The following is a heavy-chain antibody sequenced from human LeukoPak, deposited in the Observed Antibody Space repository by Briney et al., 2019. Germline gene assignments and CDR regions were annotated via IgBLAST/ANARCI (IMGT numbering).Heavy chain of an antibody. V-gene: IGHV4-39*01. J-gene: IGHJ5*02. Sequence: PSETLSLTCTVSGGSISSSSYYWGWIRQPPGKGLEWIGSIYYSGSTYYNPSLKSRVTISVDTSKNQFSLKLSSVTAADTAVYYCARQNYDSSGHAWGQGTLVTVSS. CDR2: IYYSGST. CDR1: GGSISSSSYY. CDR3: ARQNYDSSGHA. D-gene: IGHD3-22*01.